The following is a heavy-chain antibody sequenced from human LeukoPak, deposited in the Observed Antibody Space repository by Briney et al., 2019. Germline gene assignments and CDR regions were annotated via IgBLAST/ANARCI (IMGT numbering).Heavy chain of an antibody. V-gene: IGHV5-51*01. CDR3: ARRIAAAGSIGTRYFDY. J-gene: IGHJ4*02. CDR1: GDSFTNYW. CDR2: IYPGDSDT. D-gene: IGHD6-13*01. Sequence: GESLKIPCKGSGDSFTNYWIGWVRQMPGKGLEWMGTIYPGDSDTKYSPSFQGQVTISADKSISTAYLQWSSLKASDTAMYYCARRIAAAGSIGTRYFDYWGQGTLVTVSS.